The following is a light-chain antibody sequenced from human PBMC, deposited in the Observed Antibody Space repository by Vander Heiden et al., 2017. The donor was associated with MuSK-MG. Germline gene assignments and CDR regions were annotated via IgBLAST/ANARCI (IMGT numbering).Light chain of an antibody. CDR2: YET. CDR1: AIGSKS. CDR3: QVWDSATDQVI. Sequence: SYVLTQPPSVSVAPGQTATITCGGSAIGSKSVHWYQQKSGQAPVLVIYYETDRTSGIPERFSGSNSGDPATLTISAVEAGDEAAYYCQVWDSATDQVIFGGGTTLTVL. J-gene: IGLJ2*01. V-gene: IGLV3-21*04.